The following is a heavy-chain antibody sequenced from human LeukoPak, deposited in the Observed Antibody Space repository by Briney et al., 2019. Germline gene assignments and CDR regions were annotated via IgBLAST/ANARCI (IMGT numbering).Heavy chain of an antibody. Sequence: GGSLRLSCAASGFTFSSFAMSWVRQAPGKGLEWVSVITGSGGDTNSADSVKGRFTISRDNSENTLFLQIDSLRVEDTAVYYCAKDRTTSGGAEGYWGQGTLVTVSA. CDR2: ITGSGGDT. J-gene: IGHJ4*02. CDR3: AKDRTTSGGAEGY. V-gene: IGHV3-23*01. CDR1: GFTFSSFA. D-gene: IGHD3-10*01.